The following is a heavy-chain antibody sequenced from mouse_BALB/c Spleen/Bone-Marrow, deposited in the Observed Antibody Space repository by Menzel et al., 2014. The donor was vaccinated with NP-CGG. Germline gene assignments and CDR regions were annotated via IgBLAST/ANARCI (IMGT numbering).Heavy chain of an antibody. CDR3: ARRTRYAMDY. Sequence: PGASVKLSCTASGFNIKDTYMHWVKQRPEQGLEWIGRIDPANGNTKYDPKFQGKATITADTSSNTAYLQLSSLTSEDTAVYYCARRTRYAMDYWGRGTSVTVSS. CDR2: IDPANGNT. CDR1: GFNIKDTY. J-gene: IGHJ4*01. D-gene: IGHD3-3*01. V-gene: IGHV14-3*02.